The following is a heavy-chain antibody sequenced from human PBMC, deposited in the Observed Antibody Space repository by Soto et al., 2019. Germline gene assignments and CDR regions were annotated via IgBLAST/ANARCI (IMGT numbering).Heavy chain of an antibody. CDR1: GGSFSGYY. D-gene: IGHD2-2*01. CDR3: ARGQSGGDRIAVVPAATHYFDY. V-gene: IGHV4-34*01. Sequence: SETLSLTCAVYGGSFSGYYWSWIRQPPGKGLEWIGEINHSGSTNYNPSLKSRVTISVDTSKNQFSLKLSSVTAADTAVYYCARGQSGGDRIAVVPAATHYFDYWGQGTLVTVSS. J-gene: IGHJ4*02. CDR2: INHSGST.